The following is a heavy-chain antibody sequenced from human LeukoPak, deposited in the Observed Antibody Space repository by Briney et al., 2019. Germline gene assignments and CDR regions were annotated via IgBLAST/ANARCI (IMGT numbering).Heavy chain of an antibody. CDR2: ISAYNGNT. CDR3: ARGRAMVRGVIGYYFDY. V-gene: IGHV1-18*04. Sequence: ASVKVSCKASGYTFTSYGISWVRQAPGQGLEWMGWISAYNGNTNYAQKLQGRVTMTTDTSTSTAYMELRSLRSDDTAVYYCARGRAMVRGVIGYYFDYWGQGTLVTVSS. J-gene: IGHJ4*02. D-gene: IGHD3-10*01. CDR1: GYTFTSYG.